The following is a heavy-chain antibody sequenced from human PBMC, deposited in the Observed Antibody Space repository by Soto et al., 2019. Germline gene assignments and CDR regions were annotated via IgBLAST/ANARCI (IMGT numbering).Heavy chain of an antibody. D-gene: IGHD2-21*02. CDR2: IYYSGST. Sequence: PSETLSLTWTVSGGSISSYCWSWIRQPPGKGLEWIAYIYYSGSTNYNPSLKSRVTISVDTSKNQFSLKLSSVTAADTAVYYCAARGGNSRFDYWGQGTLVPVSS. CDR1: GGSISSYC. V-gene: IGHV4-59*01. CDR3: AARGGNSRFDY. J-gene: IGHJ4*02.